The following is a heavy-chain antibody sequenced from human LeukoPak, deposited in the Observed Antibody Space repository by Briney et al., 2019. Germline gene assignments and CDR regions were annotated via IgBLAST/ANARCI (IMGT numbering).Heavy chain of an antibody. J-gene: IGHJ4*02. CDR2: ISWNSGSI. CDR1: GFPFDDYA. CDR3: ATGSYSSGWYFPLDY. D-gene: IGHD6-19*01. Sequence: GGSLRLSCAASGFPFDDYAMHWVRKAPGKGLEWVSGISWNSGSIGYADSVKGRFTISRDNAKNSLYLQMNSLRAEDMAVYYCATGSYSSGWYFPLDYWGQGTLVTVS. V-gene: IGHV3-9*03.